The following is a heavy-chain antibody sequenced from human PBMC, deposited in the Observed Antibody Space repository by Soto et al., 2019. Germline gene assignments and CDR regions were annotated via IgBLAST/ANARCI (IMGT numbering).Heavy chain of an antibody. CDR3: ARDGKDDGSSWYGDYGMDV. D-gene: IGHD6-13*01. CDR2: INPNSGGT. V-gene: IGHV1-2*04. Sequence: ASVKVSCKASGYTFTGYYMHWVRQAPGQGLQWMGWINPNSGGTNYAQKFQGWVTMTRDTSISTAYMELSRLRSDDTAVYYCARDGKDDGSSWYGDYGMDVWGQGTTVTVSS. J-gene: IGHJ6*02. CDR1: GYTFTGYY.